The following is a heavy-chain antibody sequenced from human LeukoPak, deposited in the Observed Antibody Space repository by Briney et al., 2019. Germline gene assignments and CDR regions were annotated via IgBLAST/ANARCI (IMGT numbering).Heavy chain of an antibody. V-gene: IGHV3-66*01. CDR1: GFTVSSNY. CDR3: ARGIAAAFDY. Sequence: QPGGSLRLSCAASGFTVSSNYMGWVRQAPGKGLEWVSIIYSGGSTYYADSVKGRFTISRDNSKSTLYLQMNSLRADDTAVYYCARGIAAAFDYWGQGTLVTVSS. J-gene: IGHJ4*02. D-gene: IGHD6-13*01. CDR2: IYSGGST.